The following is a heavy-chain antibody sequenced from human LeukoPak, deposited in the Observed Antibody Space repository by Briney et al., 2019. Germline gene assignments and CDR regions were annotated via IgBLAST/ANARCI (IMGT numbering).Heavy chain of an antibody. V-gene: IGHV3-15*01. CDR2: IKSKNVGGTT. CDR3: TTDPYITGTTY. J-gene: IGHJ4*02. Sequence: GGSLRLSCAASGFTFNNAWMNWVRQAPGKGLEWVGRIKSKNVGGTTDYAAPVKGRFTISRDDSKNTLHLQMNSLKTEDTAVYYCTTDPYITGTTYWGQGTLVTVSS. CDR1: GFTFNNAW. D-gene: IGHD1-20*01.